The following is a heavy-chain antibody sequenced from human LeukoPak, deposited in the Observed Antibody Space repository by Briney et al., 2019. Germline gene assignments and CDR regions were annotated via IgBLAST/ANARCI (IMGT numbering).Heavy chain of an antibody. Sequence: SQTLSLTCAISGDSVSSNSAAWNWIRQSPSRGLEWLGRTYYRSKWYNDYAVSVKSRITINPDTSKNQFSPQLNSVTPEDTAVYYCARGVRVCSSTSCYAEGKYNWFDPWGQGTLVTVSS. CDR2: TYYRSKWYN. V-gene: IGHV6-1*01. J-gene: IGHJ5*02. CDR1: GDSVSSNSAA. D-gene: IGHD2-2*01. CDR3: ARGVRVCSSTSCYAEGKYNWFDP.